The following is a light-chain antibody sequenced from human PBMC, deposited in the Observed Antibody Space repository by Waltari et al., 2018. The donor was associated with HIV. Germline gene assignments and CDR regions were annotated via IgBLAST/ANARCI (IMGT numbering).Light chain of an antibody. V-gene: IGLV2-23*01. CDR3: CSYAGSSTYVV. J-gene: IGLJ2*01. CDR2: EGD. Sequence: QSALTQPASVSGSPGQSITISCTGTSSDVGSYNFVPWYQQHPGNAPKLIIYEGDKRPSGVSYRFSGSKSGSTASLTISGLQAEDEADYYCCSYAGSSTYVVFGGGTQLTVL. CDR1: SSDVGSYNF.